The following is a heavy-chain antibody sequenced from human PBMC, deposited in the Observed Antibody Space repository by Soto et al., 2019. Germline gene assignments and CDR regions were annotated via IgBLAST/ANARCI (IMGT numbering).Heavy chain of an antibody. CDR1: GHTFTSYG. V-gene: IGHV1-18*01. CDR2: ISAYNGNT. D-gene: IGHD2-2*01. CDR3: ARGPPLVGLSDAPRAFDY. J-gene: IGHJ4*02. Sequence: ASVKVSCKASGHTFTSYGISWVRQAPGQGLEWMGWISAYNGNTNYAQKLQGRVTMTTDTSTSTAYMELRSLRSDDTAVYYCARGPPLVGLSDAPRAFDYWGQGTLVTVSS.